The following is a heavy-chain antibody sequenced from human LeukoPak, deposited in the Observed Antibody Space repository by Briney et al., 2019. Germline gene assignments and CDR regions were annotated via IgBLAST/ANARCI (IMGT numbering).Heavy chain of an antibody. CDR1: GGSISSGGYY. V-gene: IGHV4-31*03. Sequence: SETLSLTCTVSGGSISSGGYYWSWIRQHPGKGLEWIGYMYYSGSTYYNPSLKSRVTISVDTSKNQFSLKLSSVTAADTAVYYCARDFRGGYGGNSWWYFDLWGRGTLVTVSS. CDR2: MYYSGST. J-gene: IGHJ2*01. D-gene: IGHD4-23*01. CDR3: ARDFRGGYGGNSWWYFDL.